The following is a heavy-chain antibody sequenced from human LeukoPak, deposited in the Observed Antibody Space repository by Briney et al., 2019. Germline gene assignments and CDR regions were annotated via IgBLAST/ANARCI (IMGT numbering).Heavy chain of an antibody. V-gene: IGHV4-59*12. CDR3: ARELVRGVKPIDY. J-gene: IGHJ4*02. CDR2: IYYSGST. Sequence: KASETLSLTCTVSGGSISSYYWSWIRQPPGKGLEWIGYIYYSGSTNYNPSLKSRVTISVDTSKNQFSLKLSSVTAADTAVYYCARELVRGVKPIDYWGQGTLVTVSS. D-gene: IGHD3-10*01. CDR1: GGSISSYY.